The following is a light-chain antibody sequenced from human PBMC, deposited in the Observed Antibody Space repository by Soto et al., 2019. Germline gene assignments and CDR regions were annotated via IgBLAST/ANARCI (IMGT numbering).Light chain of an antibody. CDR2: GAS. V-gene: IGKV3-20*01. CDR1: QSVCSSY. Sequence: EIVLTQSPVTLSLSPGERSTLACRASQSVCSSYLAWYQQKPGQPPRLLIYGASIMATAISVRFSGSGYGTDFTLTITRLEAEDFALYYCQHSPTSFGGGTKVEIK. J-gene: IGKJ4*01. CDR3: QHSPTS.